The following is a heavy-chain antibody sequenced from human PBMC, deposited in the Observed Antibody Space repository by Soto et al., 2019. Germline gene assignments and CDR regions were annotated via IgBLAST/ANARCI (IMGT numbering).Heavy chain of an antibody. CDR3: AKDQASGQGSFDS. CDR2: ISYDGSNQ. J-gene: IGHJ4*02. V-gene: IGHV3-30*18. CDR1: GLTLNIYG. Sequence: VKLVESGGGVVKPGGSSSLSLEASGLTLNIYGLHWVRQAPDKGLEWVALISYDGSNQYYADSVKGRFTISRDNSKNTLFLQMNSLRADDTAVYYCAKDQASGQGSFDSWGQGTLVTVSS.